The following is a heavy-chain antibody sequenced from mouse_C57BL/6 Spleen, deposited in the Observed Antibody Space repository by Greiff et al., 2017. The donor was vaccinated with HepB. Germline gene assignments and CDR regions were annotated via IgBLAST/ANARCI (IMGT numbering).Heavy chain of an antibody. J-gene: IGHJ4*01. V-gene: IGHV1-80*01. CDR2: IYPGDGDT. D-gene: IGHD1-1*01. CDR3: AREDYGSFYAMDY. CDR1: GYAFSSYW. Sequence: VQLQQSGAELVKPGASVKISCKASGYAFSSYWMNWVKQRPGKGLEWIGQIYPGDGDTNYNGKFKGKATLTADKSSSTDYMQLSSLTSEDSAVYFCAREDYGSFYAMDYWGQGTSVTVSS.